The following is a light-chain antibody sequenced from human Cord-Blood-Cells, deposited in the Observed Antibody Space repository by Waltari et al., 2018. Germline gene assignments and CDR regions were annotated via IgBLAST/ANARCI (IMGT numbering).Light chain of an antibody. CDR2: EGS. Sequence: QSALTQPASVSGSPGQSITISCTGTSSDVGSYNLVSWYQQHPGKAPELMIYEGSKRPSGVSNRFSGSKSGTTASLTIPGLQAEDEADYYCCSYAGSSTVVVFGGGTTLTVL. J-gene: IGLJ2*01. CDR1: SSDVGSYNL. CDR3: CSYAGSSTVVV. V-gene: IGLV2-23*01.